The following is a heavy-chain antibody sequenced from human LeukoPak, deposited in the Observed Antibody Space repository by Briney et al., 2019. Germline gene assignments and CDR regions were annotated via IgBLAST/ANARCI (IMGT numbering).Heavy chain of an antibody. CDR2: IYYSGST. CDR1: GGSISNYY. J-gene: IGHJ4*02. D-gene: IGHD5-18*01. V-gene: IGHV4-59*12. CDR3: ARLRVRGYGYGPWEGPTWLDY. Sequence: SETLSLTCTVSGGSISNYYWSWIRQPPGKGLEWIGYIYYSGSTNYNPSLKSRVTISVDTSKNQFSLKVSSVTAADTAVYYCARLRVRGYGYGPWEGPTWLDYWGQGTLVTVSS.